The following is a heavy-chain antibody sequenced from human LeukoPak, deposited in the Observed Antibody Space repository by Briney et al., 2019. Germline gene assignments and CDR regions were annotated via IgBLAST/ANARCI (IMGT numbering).Heavy chain of an antibody. V-gene: IGHV3-7*01. J-gene: IGHJ4*02. CDR3: ARVGGYDFWSGYYAY. D-gene: IGHD3-3*01. Sequence: GGSQRLSCVASGFPFSSYWMTWVRQAPGKGLEWVANIKQDGSKKSYVDSVKGRFTISRDNAKNSLYLQMNSLRAEDTAVYYCARVGGYDFWSGYYAYWGQGTLVTVSS. CDR2: IKQDGSKK. CDR1: GFPFSSYW.